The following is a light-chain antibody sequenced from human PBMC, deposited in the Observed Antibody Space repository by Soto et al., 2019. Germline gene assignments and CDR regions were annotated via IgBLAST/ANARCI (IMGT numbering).Light chain of an antibody. Sequence: EIVMTQSPTILSVSPGERATLSCRASQGVSSNLAWYQQKPGQPPRLLIYGASTRATGIPARFSGSGSGTEFTLTISSLQSEDFAVYYCQQYNNWPPVTFGQGTKVDIK. CDR2: GAS. J-gene: IGKJ1*01. CDR1: QGVSSN. CDR3: QQYNNWPPVT. V-gene: IGKV3-15*01.